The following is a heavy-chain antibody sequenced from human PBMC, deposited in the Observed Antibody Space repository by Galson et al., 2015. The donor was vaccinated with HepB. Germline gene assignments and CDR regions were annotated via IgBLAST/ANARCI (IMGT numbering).Heavy chain of an antibody. CDR1: GGSISSGGYY. J-gene: IGHJ4*02. D-gene: IGHD3-3*01. Sequence: TLSLTCTVSGGSISSGGYYWSWIRQHPGKGLEWIGYIYYSGSTYYNPSLKSRVTISVDTSKNQFSLKLSSVTAADTAVYYCARVGSEEIFRVVPYPYYFDYWGQGTLVTVSS. CDR2: IYYSGST. V-gene: IGHV4-31*03. CDR3: ARVGSEEIFRVVPYPYYFDY.